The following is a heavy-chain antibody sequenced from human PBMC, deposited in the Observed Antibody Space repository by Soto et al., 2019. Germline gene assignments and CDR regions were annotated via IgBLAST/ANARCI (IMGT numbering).Heavy chain of an antibody. Sequence: SETLSLTCNVSGDSISSGDYYWTWIRHHPGKGLEWIGYLHHSGITHYNPSLKSRVTTSVDTTKNQFSLSLSSVTAADTAVYYCARALGSSPLSYWGQGTLVTVS. V-gene: IGHV4-31*03. CDR2: LHHSGIT. D-gene: IGHD3-10*01. CDR1: GDSISSGDYY. CDR3: ARALGSSPLSY. J-gene: IGHJ4*02.